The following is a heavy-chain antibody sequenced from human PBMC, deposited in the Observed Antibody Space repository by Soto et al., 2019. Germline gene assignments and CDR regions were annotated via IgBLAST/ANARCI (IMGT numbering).Heavy chain of an antibody. J-gene: IGHJ6*03. CDR3: ARAPRFYDILTGPYYYYMDV. V-gene: IGHV1-2*04. CDR1: GYTFTGYY. D-gene: IGHD3-9*01. Sequence: ASVKVSCKASGYTFTGYYMHWVRQAPGQGLEWMGWINPNSGGTNYAQKFQGWVTMTRDTSISTAYMELSRLRSDDTAVYYCARAPRFYDILTGPYYYYMDVWGKGTTVTVSS. CDR2: INPNSGGT.